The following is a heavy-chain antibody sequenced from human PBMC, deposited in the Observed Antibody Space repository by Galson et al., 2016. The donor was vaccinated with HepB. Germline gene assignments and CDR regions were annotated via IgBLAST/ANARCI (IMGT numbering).Heavy chain of an antibody. Sequence: CAISGDSVSSNSATWNWIRQSPSRAPEWLGRTYYRSKWYNDYALSVKSRITINPDTSKNQFSLQLNSVTPEDTAVYYCARVRSGYSGYANPYYYGMDVWGQGTTVTVSS. CDR1: GDSVSSNSAT. J-gene: IGHJ6*02. CDR3: ARVRSGYSGYANPYYYGMDV. V-gene: IGHV6-1*01. D-gene: IGHD5-12*01. CDR2: TYYRSKWYN.